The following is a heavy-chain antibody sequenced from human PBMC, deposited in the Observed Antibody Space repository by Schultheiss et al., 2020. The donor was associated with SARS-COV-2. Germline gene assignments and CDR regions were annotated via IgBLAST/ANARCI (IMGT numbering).Heavy chain of an antibody. CDR1: GFTFSSYG. CDR2: IWYDGSNK. D-gene: IGHD2-8*02. CDR3: AKLESMSGGRYFDY. Sequence: GGSLRLSCAASGFTFSSYGMHWVRQAPGKGLEWVAVIWYDGSNKYYADSVKGRFTISRDNSKNTLYLQMNSLRAEDTAVYYCAKLESMSGGRYFDYWGQGTLVTVSS. J-gene: IGHJ4*02. V-gene: IGHV3-33*06.